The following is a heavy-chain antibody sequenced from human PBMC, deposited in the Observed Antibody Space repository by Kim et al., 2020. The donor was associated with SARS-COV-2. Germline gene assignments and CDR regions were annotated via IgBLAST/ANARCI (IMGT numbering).Heavy chain of an antibody. CDR1: GFTFDDYT. CDR2: ISWDGGST. CDR3: EKDIGGADRSLYYFDY. Sequence: GGSLRLSCAASGFTFDDYTMHWVRQAPGKGLEWVSLISWDGGSTYYADSVKGRFTISRDNSKNSLYLQMNSLRTEDTALYYCEKDIGGADRSLYYFDYWGQGTLVTVSS. D-gene: IGHD3-16*01. J-gene: IGHJ4*02. V-gene: IGHV3-43*01.